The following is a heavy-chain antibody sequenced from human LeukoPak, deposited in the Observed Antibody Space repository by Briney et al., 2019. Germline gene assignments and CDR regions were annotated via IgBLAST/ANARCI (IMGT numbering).Heavy chain of an antibody. CDR1: GFTFSSYG. D-gene: IGHD2-15*01. CDR2: ISYDGSNK. Sequence: GRSLRLSCAASGFTFSSYGMHWVRQAPGKGLEWVAVISYDGSNKYYADSVKGRFTISRDNSENTLYLQMNSLRAEDTAVYYCAKDRGYCSGGSCYPNYYFDYWGQGTLVTVSS. CDR3: AKDRGYCSGGSCYPNYYFDY. V-gene: IGHV3-30*18. J-gene: IGHJ4*02.